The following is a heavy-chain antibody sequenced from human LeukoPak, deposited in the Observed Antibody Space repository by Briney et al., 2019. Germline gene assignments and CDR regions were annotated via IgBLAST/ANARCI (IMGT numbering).Heavy chain of an antibody. CDR2: INPNSGGT. J-gene: IGHJ4*02. V-gene: IGHV1-2*02. Sequence: ASVKVSCKSSGYTFTGYYMHWVRQAPGQGLEWMGWINPNSGGTNYVQKFQGRVTMTRDTSISTAYMELSRLRSDDTAVYYCARGADTTGGGYWGQGTLVTVSS. CDR1: GYTFTGYY. CDR3: ARGADTTGGGY. D-gene: IGHD1-1*01.